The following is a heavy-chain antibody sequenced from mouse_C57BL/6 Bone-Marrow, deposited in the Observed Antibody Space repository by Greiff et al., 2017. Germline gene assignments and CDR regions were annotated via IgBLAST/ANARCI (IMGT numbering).Heavy chain of an antibody. CDR1: GYTFTSYR. Sequence: QVQLQQPGAELVKPGASVKLSCKASGYTFTSYRMQWVKQRHGTSLEWIGEFDPSDNYTNYNQKFTGKATLTVDTSSSSAYMQLSSLTSDDSAVSYCAREGYGPFDYWGQGTTLTVSS. CDR3: AREGYGPFDY. V-gene: IGHV1-50*01. J-gene: IGHJ2*01. D-gene: IGHD2-10*02. CDR2: FDPSDNYT.